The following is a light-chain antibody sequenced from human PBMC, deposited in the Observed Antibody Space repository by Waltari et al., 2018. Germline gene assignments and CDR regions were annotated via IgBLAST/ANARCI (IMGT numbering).Light chain of an antibody. V-gene: IGKV4-1*01. Sequence: DIVMTQPPDSLAVSLGERATINSTSSPAVLYNSNRKNYLAWYQQKPGQPPKLLIYWASTRESGVPDRFSGSGSGTDFTLTISSLQAEDVAVYYCQQYYDTPALTFGGGTKVEIK. CDR1: PAVLYNSNRKNY. CDR3: QQYYDTPALT. J-gene: IGKJ4*01. CDR2: WAS.